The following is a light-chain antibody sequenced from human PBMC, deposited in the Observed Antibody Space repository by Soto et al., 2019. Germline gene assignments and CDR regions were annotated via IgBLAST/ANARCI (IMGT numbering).Light chain of an antibody. Sequence: EIVLTQSPATLSLSPGERATLSCRASQSVSSYLAWYQQKPGQAPRLLIYDASNRATGIPARFSGSGSGTDFTLTISSLEPEDFAVYYCQHRGNWPPTFGQGTKLEIK. V-gene: IGKV3-11*01. J-gene: IGKJ2*01. CDR1: QSVSSY. CDR2: DAS. CDR3: QHRGNWPPT.